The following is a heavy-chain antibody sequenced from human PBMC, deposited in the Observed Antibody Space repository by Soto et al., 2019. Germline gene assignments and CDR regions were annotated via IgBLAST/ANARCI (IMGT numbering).Heavy chain of an antibody. CDR2: INSGGGTT. D-gene: IGHD3-10*01. CDR3: ARWFTYGNFDYFDY. Sequence: GGSLRLSCAASGFTFSSYWMHWFRQAPGKGLMWVSRINSGGGTTTYADSVKGRFTISRDNAKNTLYLQMNGLRAEDTALYYCARWFTYGNFDYFDYWGQGIQVTVSS. CDR1: GFTFSSYW. J-gene: IGHJ4*02. V-gene: IGHV3-74*01.